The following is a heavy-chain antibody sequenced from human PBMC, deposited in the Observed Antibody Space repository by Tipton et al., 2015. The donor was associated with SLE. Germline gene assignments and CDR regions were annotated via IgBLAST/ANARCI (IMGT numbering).Heavy chain of an antibody. V-gene: IGHV3-7*01. CDR2: IKQDGSEK. CDR1: GFTFSSYW. CDR3: ARDVMSDYIWGSYRTSGMDV. Sequence: SLRLSCAASGFTFSSYWMSWVRQAPGKGLEWVAIIKQDGSEKYYVDSVKGRFTISRDNAKNSLYLQMNSLRAEDTAVYYCARDVMSDYIWGSYRTSGMDVWGQGTTVTVSS. J-gene: IGHJ6*02. D-gene: IGHD3-16*02.